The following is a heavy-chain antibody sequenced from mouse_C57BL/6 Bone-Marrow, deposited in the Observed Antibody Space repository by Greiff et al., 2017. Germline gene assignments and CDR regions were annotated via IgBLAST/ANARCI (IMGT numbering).Heavy chain of an antibody. CDR2: IYWDDDK. Sequence: QVTLKECGPGILQSSQTLSLTCSFSGFSLSTSGMGVSWIRQPSGKGLEWLARIYWDDDKRYNPSLKSRLTISKDTSRNQVFLKITSVDTADTATYYCARRDNGSSYWYFDVWGTGTTVTVSS. V-gene: IGHV8-12*01. CDR3: ARRDNGSSYWYFDV. CDR1: GFSLSTSGMG. D-gene: IGHD1-1*01. J-gene: IGHJ1*03.